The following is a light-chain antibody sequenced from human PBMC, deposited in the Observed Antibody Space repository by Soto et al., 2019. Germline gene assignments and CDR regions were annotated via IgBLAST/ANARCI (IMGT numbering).Light chain of an antibody. V-gene: IGKV3-15*01. CDR3: QQYDVWTALT. Sequence: EKALTQSPVTLSLSPGARATLSCRASQSVSSNLAWYQQRPGLAPRLLIYGASTRASGVPDSSSGSGSGTECILNNSCPQSEESAVFYCQQYDVWTALTFGGGTKV. CDR1: QSVSSN. CDR2: GAS. J-gene: IGKJ4*01.